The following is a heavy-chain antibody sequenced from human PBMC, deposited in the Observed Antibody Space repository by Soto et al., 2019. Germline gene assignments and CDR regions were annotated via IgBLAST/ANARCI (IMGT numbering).Heavy chain of an antibody. CDR3: ARMSIAATGRTLDY. CDR1: GFTFNNYG. V-gene: IGHV3-33*01. D-gene: IGHD6-13*01. CDR2: IWYDGSNT. J-gene: IGHJ4*02. Sequence: GGSLRLSCAASGFTFNNYGMHWVRQAPGKGLEWVAVIWYDGSNTFYADSVKGRFTISRDNSKNTLSLQMNSLRAEDTAVYYCARMSIAATGRTLDYWGQGTLVTVSS.